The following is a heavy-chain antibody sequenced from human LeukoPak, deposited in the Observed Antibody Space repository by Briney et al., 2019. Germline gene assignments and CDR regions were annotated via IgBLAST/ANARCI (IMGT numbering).Heavy chain of an antibody. V-gene: IGHV3-74*01. CDR1: GFTFSSYW. J-gene: IGHJ4*02. CDR2: INTEASLT. D-gene: IGHD6-19*01. Sequence: PGGSLILSCAAPGFTFSSYWMHWVRQVPGKGLLWVSRINTEASLTTYADSVKDRLTISRDNAKDTLYLKMNSLRAEDTAVYYCAREGEGSGCHIDFWGQGTLVTVSS. CDR3: AREGEGSGCHIDF.